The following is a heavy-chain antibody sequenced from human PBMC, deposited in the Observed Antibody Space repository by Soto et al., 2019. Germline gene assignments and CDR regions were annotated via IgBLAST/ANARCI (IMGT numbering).Heavy chain of an antibody. CDR2: ISANDVGT. Sequence: PGGSLRLSCEASGFTLRNYAMTWVRQAPGKGLEWVSLISANDVGTYYAESVKTRFTISTDQSRNTVYRQMDSLRADDTAIYYCAKAKDDYNWDNRPPFDYWGQGTLVTVSS. J-gene: IGHJ4*02. CDR3: AKAKDDYNWDNRPPFDY. CDR1: GFTLRNYA. D-gene: IGHD1-20*01. V-gene: IGHV3-23*01.